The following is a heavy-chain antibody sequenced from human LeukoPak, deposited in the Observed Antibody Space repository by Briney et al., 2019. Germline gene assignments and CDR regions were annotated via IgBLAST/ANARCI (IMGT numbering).Heavy chain of an antibody. V-gene: IGHV3-33*01. J-gene: IGHJ4*02. CDR3: ARTSYDSTWVMDFFDF. D-gene: IGHD3-22*01. Sequence: GGSLRLSCAASGFSFSNYGMHWVRQAPGKGLEWVALIWFDGSNKYYADSVKGRFTISRDNSKNTLYLQMNSLRAEDTAVYYCARTSYDSTWVMDFFDFWGQGSLVTVSS. CDR1: GFSFSNYG. CDR2: IWFDGSNK.